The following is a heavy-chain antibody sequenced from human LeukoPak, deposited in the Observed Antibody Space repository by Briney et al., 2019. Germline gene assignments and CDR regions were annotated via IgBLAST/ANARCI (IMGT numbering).Heavy chain of an antibody. D-gene: IGHD1-26*01. J-gene: IGHJ6*03. CDR1: RFTFNRYS. Sequence: PGGSLGLSCAASRFTFNRYSISWVRQAPGKGLQWVSSISSTGGGTHYASSVRGRFTISRDNYKDTVFLKMNSQRVDDTAIYYCAKWDETFYYMDVWGQGTTVTVSS. CDR2: ISSTGGGT. V-gene: IGHV3-23*01. CDR3: AKWDETFYYMDV.